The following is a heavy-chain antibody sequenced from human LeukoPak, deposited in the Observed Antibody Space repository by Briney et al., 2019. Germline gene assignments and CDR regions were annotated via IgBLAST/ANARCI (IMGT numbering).Heavy chain of an antibody. CDR2: ISTSGANI. D-gene: IGHD5-12*01. V-gene: IGHV3-23*01. J-gene: IGHJ4*02. Sequence: PGGSLRLSCAASGFTFSSCAMSWVRQAPGKGLEWVSAISTSGANIYYPDSVRGRFTISRDNSKNTLYLQMNSLRAEDTALYYCAKASAGYDNFDYWGQGTLVTVSS. CDR1: GFTFSSCA. CDR3: AKASAGYDNFDY.